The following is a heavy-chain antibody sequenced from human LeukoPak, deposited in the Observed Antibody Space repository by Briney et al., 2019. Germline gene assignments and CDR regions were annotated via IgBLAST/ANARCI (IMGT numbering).Heavy chain of an antibody. V-gene: IGHV1-2*02. Sequence: SVKVSCKASGYTFTGYYMHWVRQAPGQGLEWMGWINPNSGATNYAQKFQGRATMTRDTPISTAYMELSRLRSDDTAVYYCARGGRKSRVVPAAHAYYMDVWGKGTTVTVSS. CDR1: GYTFTGYY. CDR2: INPNSGAT. D-gene: IGHD2-2*01. J-gene: IGHJ6*03. CDR3: ARGGRKSRVVPAAHAYYMDV.